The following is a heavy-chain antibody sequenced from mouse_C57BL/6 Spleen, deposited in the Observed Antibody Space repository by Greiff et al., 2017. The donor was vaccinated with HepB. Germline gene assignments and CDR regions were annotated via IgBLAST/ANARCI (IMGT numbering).Heavy chain of an antibody. V-gene: IGHV1-19*01. Sequence: VQLQQSGPVLVKPGASVKMSCKASGYTFTDYYMNWVKQSHGKSLEWIGVINPYNGGTSYNQKFKGKATLTVDKSSSTAYMELNSLTSEDSAVYYCARGTTGDRYYFDYWGQGTTLTVSS. J-gene: IGHJ2*01. CDR2: INPYNGGT. CDR3: ARGTTGDRYYFDY. D-gene: IGHD1-1*01. CDR1: GYTFTDYY.